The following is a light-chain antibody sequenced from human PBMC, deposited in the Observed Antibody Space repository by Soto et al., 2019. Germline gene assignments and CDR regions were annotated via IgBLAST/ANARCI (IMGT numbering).Light chain of an antibody. CDR1: QSVSGS. J-gene: IGKJ1*01. V-gene: IGKV1-5*01. CDR2: DAS. CDR3: QQYETYSPT. Sequence: DIEITQSPSTLSASVGDRVTITCRASQSVSGSLAWYQQKSGRPPKVLIYDASTLEDGVPSRFSGSGSGTEFTLSISSLQPDDFETYYCQQYETYSPTFDQGTKVELK.